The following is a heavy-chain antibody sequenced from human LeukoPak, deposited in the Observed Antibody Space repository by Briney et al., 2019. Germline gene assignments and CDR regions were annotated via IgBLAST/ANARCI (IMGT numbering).Heavy chain of an antibody. CDR3: ARGFGYSNNYYFDY. CDR2: IYAGGST. V-gene: IGHV3-66*01. CDR1: GFTVSSAY. D-gene: IGHD6-13*01. J-gene: IGHJ4*02. Sequence: GGSLRLSCKASGFTVSSAYMSWVRQAPGKGLEWASVIYAGGSTYYADSVKGRFTISRDNSKNTLDLQMNSLRAEDTAVYYCARGFGYSNNYYFDYWGQGTLVTVSS.